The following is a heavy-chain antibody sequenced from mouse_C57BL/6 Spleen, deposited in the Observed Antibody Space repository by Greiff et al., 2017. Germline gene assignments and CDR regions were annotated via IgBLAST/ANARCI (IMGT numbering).Heavy chain of an antibody. CDR2: ISSGGSYT. CDR3: ARHRYYYGSSGFAY. Sequence: EVKLMESGGDLVKPGGSLKLSCAASGFTFSSYGMSWVRQTPDKRLEWVATISSGGSYTYYPDSGKGRFTISRGHAKNTLYLQMSSLKSEHTAMYYCARHRYYYGSSGFAYWGQGTLVTVSA. V-gene: IGHV5-6*01. J-gene: IGHJ3*01. D-gene: IGHD1-1*01. CDR1: GFTFSSYG.